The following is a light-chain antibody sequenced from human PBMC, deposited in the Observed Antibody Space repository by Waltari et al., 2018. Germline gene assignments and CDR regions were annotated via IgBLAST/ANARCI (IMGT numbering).Light chain of an antibody. J-gene: IGKJ1*01. V-gene: IGKV3-20*01. CDR2: GAS. CDR1: QSVTRAL. Sequence: EILLTQSPGTLSLSPGERATLSCRASQSVTRALAWYQQKPGKAPRLPIYGASNQATGIPDRFSGSGSGTDFSLTSSRLGPEDFAVYYCQHYVRLPATFGQGTKVEIK. CDR3: QHYVRLPAT.